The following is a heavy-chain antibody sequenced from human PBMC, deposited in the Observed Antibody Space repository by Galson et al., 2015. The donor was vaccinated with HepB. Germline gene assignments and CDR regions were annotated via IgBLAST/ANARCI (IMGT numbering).Heavy chain of an antibody. CDR3: ARGDGRYSGSYYAFDI. V-gene: IGHV3-33*01. Sequence: SLRLSCAASGFTFSSYGMHWVRQAPGKGLEWVAVIWYDGSNKYYADSVKGRFTISRDNSKNTLYLQMNSLRAEDTAVYYCARGDGRYSGSYYAFDIWGQGTMVTVSS. D-gene: IGHD1-26*01. J-gene: IGHJ3*02. CDR2: IWYDGSNK. CDR1: GFTFSSYG.